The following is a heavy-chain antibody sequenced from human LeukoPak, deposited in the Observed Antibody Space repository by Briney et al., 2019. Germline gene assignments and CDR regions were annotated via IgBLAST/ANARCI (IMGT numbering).Heavy chain of an antibody. CDR3: ARPHYDILTGQKGYFDL. J-gene: IGHJ2*01. CDR2: IIPIFGTA. Sequence: SVKVSCKASGGTFSSYAISWVRQAPGQGLEWMGGIIPIFGTANYAQKFQGRVTITADKSTSTAYMELSSLRSEDTAVYYCARPHYDILTGQKGYFDLWGRGTLVTVSP. D-gene: IGHD3-9*01. V-gene: IGHV1-69*06. CDR1: GGTFSSYA.